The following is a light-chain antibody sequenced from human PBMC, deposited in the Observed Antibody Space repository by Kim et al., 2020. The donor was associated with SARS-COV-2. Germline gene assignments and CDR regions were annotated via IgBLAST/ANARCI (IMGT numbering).Light chain of an antibody. V-gene: IGLV7-46*01. CDR3: LLSYGDTRV. CDR2: DTN. Sequence: PGGTVTRTCGSSTGGVTSCHYSYWFQQWPGQAPRTLIYDTNNKHSWTPARFSASLLGDRAALTLSGAQPEDEAEYYCLLSYGDTRVFGGGTQLTVL. CDR1: TGGVTSCHY. J-gene: IGLJ2*01.